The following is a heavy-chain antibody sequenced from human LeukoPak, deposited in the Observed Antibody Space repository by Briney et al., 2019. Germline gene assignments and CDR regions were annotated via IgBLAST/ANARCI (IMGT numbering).Heavy chain of an antibody. J-gene: IGHJ5*02. V-gene: IGHV4-59*08. Sequence: KASETLSLTCTVSGGSIRSYYWSWIRQPPGKGLEWIGYVYDSGSPNYNPSLKSRVTISGDTSKNQFSLKLSSVTAADTAVYYCASHGGRYNWFDPWGQGTLVTVSS. CDR2: VYDSGSP. CDR3: ASHGGRYNWFDP. CDR1: GGSIRSYY. D-gene: IGHD3-3*01.